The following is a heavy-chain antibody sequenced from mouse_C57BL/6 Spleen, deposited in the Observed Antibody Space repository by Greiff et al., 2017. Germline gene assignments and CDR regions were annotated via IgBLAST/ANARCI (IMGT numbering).Heavy chain of an antibody. CDR3: ARDGGGGYFDY. CDR1: GFTFSSYA. J-gene: IGHJ2*01. CDR2: ISDGGSYT. V-gene: IGHV5-4*01. D-gene: IGHD1-1*02. Sequence: EVKLVESGGGLVKPGGSLKLSCAASGFTFSSYAMSWVRQTPEKRLEWVATISDGGSYTYYPDNVKGRFTISRDNAKNNLYLQMSHLKSEDTAMYYCARDGGGGYFDYWGQGTTLTVSS.